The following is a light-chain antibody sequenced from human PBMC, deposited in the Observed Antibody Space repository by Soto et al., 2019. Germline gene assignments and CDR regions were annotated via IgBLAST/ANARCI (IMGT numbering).Light chain of an antibody. CDR1: QGISSY. Sequence: AIRMTQSPSSFSASTGDRVTITCRASQGISSYLAWYQQKPGKAHKLLIYAASTLQSGVPSRFSGSGSGTDFTLTISCLQAEDFATYYCKQYYSYPLTFGGGTKVEIK. V-gene: IGKV1-8*01. CDR2: AAS. CDR3: KQYYSYPLT. J-gene: IGKJ4*01.